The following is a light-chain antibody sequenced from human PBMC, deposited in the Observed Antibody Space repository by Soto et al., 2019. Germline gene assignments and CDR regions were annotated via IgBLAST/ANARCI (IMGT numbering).Light chain of an antibody. CDR1: QSVSSN. V-gene: IGKV3-15*01. CDR2: GAS. Sequence: EIVMTQSPATLSVSPGERATLSCRASQSVSSNLAWYQQKPGQAPRLLIYGASTRATGIPARFSGSGSGTEFTLTLSSLQSEDFAIYYCQHYNNWHPWTFGQGTKVDIK. J-gene: IGKJ1*01. CDR3: QHYNNWHPWT.